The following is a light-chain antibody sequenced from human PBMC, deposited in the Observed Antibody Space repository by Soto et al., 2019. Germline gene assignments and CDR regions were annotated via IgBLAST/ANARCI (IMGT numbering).Light chain of an antibody. Sequence: DIQMTRSPSTLSSSVVDIFTISCRASHNVNKWLAWFQQKPGKVPKLLIFDASTLQTGVPSRFGGGGSGTEFTLTISGLQPDDFATYYCQQYNSYSPWTFGPGTKVDIK. V-gene: IGKV1-5*01. CDR1: HNVNKW. J-gene: IGKJ1*01. CDR2: DAS. CDR3: QQYNSYSPWT.